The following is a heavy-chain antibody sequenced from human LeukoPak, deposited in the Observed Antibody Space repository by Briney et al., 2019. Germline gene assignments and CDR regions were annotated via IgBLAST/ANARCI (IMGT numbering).Heavy chain of an antibody. V-gene: IGHV6-1*01. Sequence: SQTLSLTCAISGDSVSSNSAAWNWIRQSPARGLEWLGRTYYRSKWINDYALSVKSRIIINPDTSKNQFSLKLSSVTAADTAVYYCARRDSSSWNNWFDPWGQGTLVTVSS. D-gene: IGHD6-13*01. CDR1: GDSVSSNSAA. CDR2: TYYRSKWIN. J-gene: IGHJ5*02. CDR3: ARRDSSSWNNWFDP.